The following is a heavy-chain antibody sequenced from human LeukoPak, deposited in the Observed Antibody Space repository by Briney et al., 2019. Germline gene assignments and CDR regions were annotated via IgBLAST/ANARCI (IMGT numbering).Heavy chain of an antibody. CDR2: ISSSSSTI. D-gene: IGHD6-19*01. Sequence: GGSLRLSCAASGFTFSSYSMNWVRQAPGKGLEWVSYISSSSSTIYYADSVKGRFTISRDNSKNTLYLQMNSLRAEDTAVYYCAKRSSGRINYFDYWGQGTLVTVSS. CDR1: GFTFSSYS. J-gene: IGHJ4*02. CDR3: AKRSSGRINYFDY. V-gene: IGHV3-48*01.